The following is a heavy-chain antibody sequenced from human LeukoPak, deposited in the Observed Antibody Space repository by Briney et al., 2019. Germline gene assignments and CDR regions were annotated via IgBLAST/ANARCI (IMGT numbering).Heavy chain of an antibody. D-gene: IGHD6-6*01. J-gene: IGHJ4*02. CDR1: GGTFSTYV. V-gene: IGHV1-69*06. CDR3: ARQLLGLDKGRYYFDY. CDR2: IIPIFGTA. Sequence: GASVKVSCKASGGTFSTYVISWVRQAPGQGLEWMGGIIPIFGTANYAQKFQGRVTITADKSTSTAYMELSSLRSEDTAVYYCARQLLGLDKGRYYFDYWGQGTLVTVSS.